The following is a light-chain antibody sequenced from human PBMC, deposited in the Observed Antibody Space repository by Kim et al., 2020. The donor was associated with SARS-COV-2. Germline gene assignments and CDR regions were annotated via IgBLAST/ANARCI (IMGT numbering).Light chain of an antibody. CDR3: QQYYNWHRT. CDR2: GAS. V-gene: IGKV3-15*01. J-gene: IGKJ1*01. Sequence: GSPGERPPLSCRASQSVLTNLAWYQQKPGQAPRLLIYGASTRATGIPASFSGSGSGTEFTLTISSLQSEDFVIYYCQQYYNWHRTFGQWTKVDIK. CDR1: QSVLTN.